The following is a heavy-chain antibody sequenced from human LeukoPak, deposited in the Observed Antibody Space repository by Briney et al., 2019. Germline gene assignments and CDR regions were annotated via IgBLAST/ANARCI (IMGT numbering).Heavy chain of an antibody. J-gene: IGHJ4*02. CDR3: ARALGEAVTSPTRIGY. CDR1: GFTFSNFG. V-gene: IGHV3-30*02. Sequence: PGGSLRLSCAASGFTFSNFGMHWVRQAPGKGLEWVAFTRSDGGTQYYGDPVKGRFTISRDNSKNTLYLQMNGLRADDTAVYYCARALGEAVTSPTRIGYWGQGILVTVSS. CDR2: TRSDGGTQ. D-gene: IGHD4-17*01.